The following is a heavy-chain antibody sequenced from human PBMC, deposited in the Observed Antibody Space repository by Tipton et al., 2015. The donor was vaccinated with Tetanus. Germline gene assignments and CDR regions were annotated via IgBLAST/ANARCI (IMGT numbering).Heavy chain of an antibody. CDR2: IDYSGST. J-gene: IGHJ6*02. V-gene: IGHV4-61*01. CDR3: TGDDSCDTSLRDYYGMDV. Sequence: TLSLTCTVSGDSVRSGSYYWSWIRQPPGKELEWIGYIDYSGSTNYNPSLKSRLIISADTSKNHFSMRLSSVTAADTAVYLCTGDDSCDTSLRDYYGMDVWGPGTTVTVSS. CDR1: GDSVRSGSYY. D-gene: IGHD1-26*01.